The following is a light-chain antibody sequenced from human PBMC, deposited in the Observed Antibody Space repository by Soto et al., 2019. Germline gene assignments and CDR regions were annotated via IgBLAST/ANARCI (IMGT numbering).Light chain of an antibody. J-gene: IGKJ3*01. CDR3: QQYDNWPFT. CDR2: GAS. CDR1: QSVSSK. Sequence: EIVMTQSPATLSVSPGEGATLSCRASQSVSSKLAWYQQKPGQAPRLLIYGASTRATGIPARFSGSESGTEFALTISSLQSESFAIYYCQQYDNWPFTFGPGTKVDIK. V-gene: IGKV3-15*01.